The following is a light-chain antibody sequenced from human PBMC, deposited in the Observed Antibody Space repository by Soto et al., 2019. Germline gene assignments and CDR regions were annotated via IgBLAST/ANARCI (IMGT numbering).Light chain of an antibody. V-gene: IGLV2-11*01. CDR1: SSDVGGYNY. CDR3: FSYAGSSTLGV. J-gene: IGLJ2*01. Sequence: QSALTQPRSVSGSPGQSVTISCTGTSSDVGGYNYVSWYQHHPGKAPKPMIYDVSKRPSGVPDRFSGSKSGNTASLTISGLQAEDEADYHCFSYAGSSTLGVFGGGTQLTVL. CDR2: DVS.